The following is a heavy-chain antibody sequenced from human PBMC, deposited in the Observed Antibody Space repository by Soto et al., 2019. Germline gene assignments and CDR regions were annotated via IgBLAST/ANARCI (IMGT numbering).Heavy chain of an antibody. CDR1: GYTFTSYG. CDR2: FSPYNTNS. CDR3: LRDPMVQGVVGYYYYALDV. D-gene: IGHD3-10*01. Sequence: ASVKVSCKASGYTFTSYGISWVRQAPGQGLEWMGWFSPYNTNSNYAQKLQGRVTLTIDTSTSTAYMGLSSLRSDDTAVYYCLRDPMVQGVVGYYYYALDVWGQGTTVTVSS. V-gene: IGHV1-18*01. J-gene: IGHJ6*02.